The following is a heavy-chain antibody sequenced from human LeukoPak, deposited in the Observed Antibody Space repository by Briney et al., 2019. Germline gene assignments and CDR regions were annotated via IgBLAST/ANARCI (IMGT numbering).Heavy chain of an antibody. J-gene: IGHJ4*02. V-gene: IGHV4-61*02. Sequence: KPSETLSLTCTVSGGSISSGSYYWSWIRQPAGKGLEWIGRIYTSGSTNYNPSLKSRVTISVDTSKNQFSLKLSSVTAADTAVYYCARDRRGYTFDYWGQGTLVTVSS. CDR2: IYTSGST. CDR1: GGSISSGSYY. D-gene: IGHD2-2*02. CDR3: ARDRRGYTFDY.